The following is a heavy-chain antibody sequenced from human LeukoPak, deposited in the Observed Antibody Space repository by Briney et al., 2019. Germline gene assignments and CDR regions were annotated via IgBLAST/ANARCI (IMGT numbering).Heavy chain of an antibody. Sequence: SETLSLTCAVYGGSFSGYYWSWIRQPPGKGLEWIGEINHSGSTNYNPSLKSRVTISVDTSKNQFSLKLSSVTAADTAVYYCARYGSPFYYYYGMDVWGQGTTVTVPS. J-gene: IGHJ6*02. D-gene: IGHD4-17*01. V-gene: IGHV4-34*01. CDR2: INHSGST. CDR1: GGSFSGYY. CDR3: ARYGSPFYYYYGMDV.